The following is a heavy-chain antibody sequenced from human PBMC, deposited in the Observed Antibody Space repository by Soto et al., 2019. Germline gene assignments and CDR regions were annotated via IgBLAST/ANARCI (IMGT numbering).Heavy chain of an antibody. Sequence: QVQLQESGPGLVKPSETLSLACSVSDDSISAYYWNWIRQPPGKGLEWIGYVYYSGSTTYNPSLKSRVTIAIDTSKNQFSLKLRSVTAADTAVYYCARDIGTVVTPSWFFDLWGRGTLVTVSS. CDR3: ARDIGTVVTPSWFFDL. J-gene: IGHJ2*01. D-gene: IGHD2-21*02. V-gene: IGHV4-59*01. CDR1: DDSISAYY. CDR2: VYYSGST.